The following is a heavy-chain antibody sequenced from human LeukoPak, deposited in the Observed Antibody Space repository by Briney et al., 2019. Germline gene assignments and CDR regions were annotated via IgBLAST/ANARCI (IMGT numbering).Heavy chain of an antibody. D-gene: IGHD3-16*01. J-gene: IGHJ4*02. Sequence: GPVKVSCKASGYTFTSYDINWVRQAPGQGLEWMGWINPNSGGTNYAQKFQGRVTMTRDTSISTAYMELSRLRSDDTAVYYCARVRYRLAETYIDYWGQGTLVTVSS. CDR2: INPNSGGT. V-gene: IGHV1-2*02. CDR1: GYTFTSYD. CDR3: ARVRYRLAETYIDY.